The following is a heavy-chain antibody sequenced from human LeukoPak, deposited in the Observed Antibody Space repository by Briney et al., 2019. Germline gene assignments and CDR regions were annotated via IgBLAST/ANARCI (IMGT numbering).Heavy chain of an antibody. Sequence: GGSLRLSCTASGFTFADHAMSWVRQAPGKGLEWVGFIRSKAYRGTTEYAASVKGRFTISRDDSKSIAYLQMNGLETEDTALYYCTRGPIQLWINNGMDVWGQGTTVTVSS. J-gene: IGHJ6*02. CDR2: IRSKAYRGTT. CDR3: TRGPIQLWINNGMDV. D-gene: IGHD5-18*01. V-gene: IGHV3-49*04. CDR1: GFTFADHA.